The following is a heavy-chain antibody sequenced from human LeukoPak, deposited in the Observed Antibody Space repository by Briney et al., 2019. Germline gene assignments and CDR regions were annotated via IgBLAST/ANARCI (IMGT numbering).Heavy chain of an antibody. J-gene: IGHJ3*02. D-gene: IGHD3-22*01. CDR1: GDSISSGDYY. CDR3: ARGPYSYDSSGAFDI. V-gene: IGHV4-61*02. Sequence: SQTLSLTCTVSGDSISSGDYYWSWIRQPAGKGLEWIGRISSSGSTNYNPSLKSRVTISVDTSKNQFSLKPSSVTAAATAVYFCARGPYSYDSSGAFDIWGQGTMVTVSS. CDR2: ISSSGST.